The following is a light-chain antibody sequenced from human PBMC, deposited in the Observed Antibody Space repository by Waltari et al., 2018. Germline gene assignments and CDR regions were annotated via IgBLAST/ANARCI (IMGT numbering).Light chain of an antibody. CDR1: QSSYTY. Sequence: DIQLTQSPSRVSASVGDSVTITCRASQSSYTYLDWYKQTRGKAPKLLIYGASTLQSGVPSRFSGSGSGTDVTLTISRVQPEDFATYYCQQSHSFLYTFGQGTKVEIK. CDR3: QQSHSFLYT. V-gene: IGKV1-39*01. J-gene: IGKJ2*01. CDR2: GAS.